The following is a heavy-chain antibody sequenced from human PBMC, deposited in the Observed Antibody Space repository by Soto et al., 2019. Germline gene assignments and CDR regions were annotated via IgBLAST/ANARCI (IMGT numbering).Heavy chain of an antibody. CDR1: GGSISNYY. J-gene: IGHJ3*02. CDR3: ARLQYTVVTPIDM. V-gene: IGHV4-59*01. Sequence: QVRLQESGPGLVKPSETLSLTCTVPGGSISNYYWTWIRQFPGKRLEWIAHIHNSGNTNSNPSLKSRVTISMDTSKNQIALRLTSVTAADTAMYYCARLQYTVVTPIDMWGQGTMVTVSS. CDR2: IHNSGNT. D-gene: IGHD2-21*02.